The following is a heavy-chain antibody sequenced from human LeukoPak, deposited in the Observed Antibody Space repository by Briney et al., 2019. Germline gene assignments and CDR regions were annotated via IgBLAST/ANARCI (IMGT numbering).Heavy chain of an antibody. D-gene: IGHD5-24*01. CDR1: GFTFSSYG. CDR2: IWYDGSNK. V-gene: IGHV3-33*01. CDR3: ARDPRRDGYNLSWFDP. J-gene: IGHJ5*02. Sequence: GRSLRLSCAASGFTFSSYGMHWVRQPPGKGLEWVAVIWYDGSNKYYADSVKGRFTISGDDSKNTLYLQMNSLTAEDTAVYYCARDPRRDGYNLSWFDPWGQGTLVTVSS.